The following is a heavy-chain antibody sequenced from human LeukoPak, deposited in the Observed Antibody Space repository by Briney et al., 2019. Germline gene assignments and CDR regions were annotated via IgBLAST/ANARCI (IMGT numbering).Heavy chain of an antibody. V-gene: IGHV4-59*01. CDR2: IYYSGST. D-gene: IGHD1-7*01. CDR3: ARVKAGTPTD. CDR1: GGSISSYY. Sequence: SETLSLTCTVSGGSISSYYWSWIRQPPGKGLEWTGYIYYSGSTNYNPSLKSRVTISVDTSKNQFSLKLSSVTAADTAVYYCARVKAGTPTDWGQGTLVTVSS. J-gene: IGHJ4*02.